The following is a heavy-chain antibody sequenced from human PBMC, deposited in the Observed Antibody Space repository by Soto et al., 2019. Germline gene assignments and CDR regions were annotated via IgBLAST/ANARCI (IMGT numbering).Heavy chain of an antibody. J-gene: IGHJ4*02. V-gene: IGHV2-5*02. CDR3: AHRRGLRYFDWPGTLDY. CDR2: IYWDDDK. Sequence: SGPTLVNPTQTLTLTCTFSGFSPSTSGVGVGWIRQPPGKALEWLALIYWDDDKRYSPSLKSRLTITKDTSKNQVVLTMTNMDPVDTATYYCAHRRGLRYFDWPGTLDYWGQGTLVTVSS. D-gene: IGHD3-9*01. CDR1: GFSPSTSGVG.